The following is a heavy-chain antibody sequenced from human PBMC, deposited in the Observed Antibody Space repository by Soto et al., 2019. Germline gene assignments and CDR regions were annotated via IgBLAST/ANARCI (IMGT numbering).Heavy chain of an antibody. CDR1: GFTFSDYY. J-gene: IGHJ4*02. Sequence: PGGSLRLSCAASGFTFSDYYMSWIRQAPRKGLEWVSYISSSDSIIYYADSVKGRFTISRDNAKNSLYLQMNSLRAEDTAVYYCARDLGYYDSSGYFDYWGQGTLVTVSS. D-gene: IGHD3-22*01. CDR2: ISSSDSII. V-gene: IGHV3-11*01. CDR3: ARDLGYYDSSGYFDY.